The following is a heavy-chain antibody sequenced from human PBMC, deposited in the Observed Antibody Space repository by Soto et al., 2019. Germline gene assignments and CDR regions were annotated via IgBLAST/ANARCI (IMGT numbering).Heavy chain of an antibody. CDR2: IYAGTIT. D-gene: IGHD3-22*01. CDR3: ARIPYDNSGTIFDY. CDR1: GITVSSYY. V-gene: IGHV3-53*01. J-gene: IGHJ4*02. Sequence: EVQLVESGGGLIQPGGSLRLSCAVSGITVSSYYMSWVRQAAGKGLEWVSVIYAGTITYYADSVKDRFTIYRDNSKNTLNLEMNSLRVEDTAVYYCARIPYDNSGTIFDYWGQGTLVTVSS.